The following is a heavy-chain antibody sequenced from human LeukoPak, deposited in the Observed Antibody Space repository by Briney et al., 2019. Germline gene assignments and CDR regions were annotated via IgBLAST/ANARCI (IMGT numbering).Heavy chain of an antibody. CDR2: IRGSGGST. D-gene: IGHD3-22*01. CDR1: GFTFSNYA. Sequence: GGSLRLSCVASGFTFSNYAMSWVRQAPGKGLEWDSVIRGSGGSTYYADSVKGRFTISRDNSENTLYLQMNSLRAEDTAVYYCAKDLASGYYVFDYWGQGTLVTVSS. CDR3: AKDLASGYYVFDY. J-gene: IGHJ4*02. V-gene: IGHV3-23*01.